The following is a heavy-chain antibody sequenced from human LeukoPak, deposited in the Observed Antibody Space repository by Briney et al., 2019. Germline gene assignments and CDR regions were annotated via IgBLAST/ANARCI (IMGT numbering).Heavy chain of an antibody. CDR1: GGSISSNY. CDR3: ARSMVRGVIMY. D-gene: IGHD3-10*01. V-gene: IGHV4-59*12. J-gene: IGHJ4*02. Sequence: SETLSLTCTVSGGSISSNYWSWIRQSPGKGLEWIGYIYYSGSTNYNPSLKSRVTISVDTSKNQFSLKLSSVTAADTAVYYCARSMVRGVIMYWGQGTLVTVSS. CDR2: IYYSGST.